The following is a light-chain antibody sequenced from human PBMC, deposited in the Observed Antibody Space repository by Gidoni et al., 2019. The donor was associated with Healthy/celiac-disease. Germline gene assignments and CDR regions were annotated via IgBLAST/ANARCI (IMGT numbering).Light chain of an antibody. CDR2: GAS. CDR3: QQYCSSPRT. CDR1: QRVSSSY. V-gene: IGKV3-20*01. J-gene: IGKJ1*01. Sequence: DTVFTPSPGTLSLSPGERATLSFRASQRVSSSYLAWYQQNPGQAPRLLIYGASSRATGIPDRFSGSGSGTDFTLTISRLEPEDFAVYYCQQYCSSPRTFGQGTKVEIK.